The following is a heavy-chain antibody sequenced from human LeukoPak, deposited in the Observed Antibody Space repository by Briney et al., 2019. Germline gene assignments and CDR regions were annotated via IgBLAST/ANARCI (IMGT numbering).Heavy chain of an antibody. CDR1: GYTFTGYY. D-gene: IGHD2-2*01. CDR2: INPNSGGT. CDR3: ARDLLGYCSSTSCSIDY. V-gene: IGHV1-2*02. J-gene: IGHJ4*02. Sequence: ASVKVSCKASGYTFTGYYMHWVRQAPGQGLEWMGWINPNSGGTNYAQKFQGRVTMTRDTSISTAYMELSRLRSDDTAAYYCARDLLGYCSSTSCSIDYWGQGTLVTVSS.